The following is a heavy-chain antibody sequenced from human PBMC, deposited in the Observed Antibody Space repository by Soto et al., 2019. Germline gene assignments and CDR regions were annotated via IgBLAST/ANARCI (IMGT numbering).Heavy chain of an antibody. J-gene: IGHJ4*02. CDR1: GFTFSSYA. Sequence: EVQLLESGGGLVQPGGSLRLSCAASGFTFSSYAMSWVRQAPGKGLEWVSAISGSGGSTYYADSVKGRFTISRDNSKNTLYLQMNILRAEDTAVYYCAKQGGVTTAFDYWGQGTLVTVSS. CDR3: AKQGGVTTAFDY. V-gene: IGHV3-23*01. CDR2: ISGSGGST. D-gene: IGHD4-17*01.